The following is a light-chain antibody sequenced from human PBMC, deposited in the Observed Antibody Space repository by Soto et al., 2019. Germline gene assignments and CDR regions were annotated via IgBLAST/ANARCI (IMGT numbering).Light chain of an antibody. V-gene: IGKV3-20*01. CDR2: AAS. CDR1: QSVSSSY. J-gene: IGKJ1*01. CDR3: QQYNNWPTT. Sequence: EIVLTQSPGTLSLSPGERATLSCRASQSVSSSYLVWHQQKPGQATRLLIYAASRRATGIPDRFSGSGSGTEFTLTISSLQSEDFAVYYCQQYNNWPTTFGPGTKVE.